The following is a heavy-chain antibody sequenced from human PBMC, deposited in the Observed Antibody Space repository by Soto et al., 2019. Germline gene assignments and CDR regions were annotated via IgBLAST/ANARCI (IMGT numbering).Heavy chain of an antibody. CDR1: GYTFTSYG. J-gene: IGHJ4*02. V-gene: IGHV1-18*01. D-gene: IGHD1-1*01. Sequence: ASVKVSCKASGYTFTSYGISWVRQAPGQGLEWMGWISAYNSNTNYAQKLQGRVTMTTDTSTSTAYMELRSLRSDDTAVYYCARDQEEFQLPEKFDYWGQGTLVTVSS. CDR3: ARDQEEFQLPEKFDY. CDR2: ISAYNSNT.